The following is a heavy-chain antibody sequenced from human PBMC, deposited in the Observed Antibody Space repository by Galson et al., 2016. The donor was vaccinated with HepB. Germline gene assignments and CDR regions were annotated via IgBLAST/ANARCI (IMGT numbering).Heavy chain of an antibody. CDR3: AKDYCSDTCHLGRWNV. J-gene: IGHJ6*02. CDR1: GFSFSNYG. Sequence: SLRLSCAASGFSFSNYGMHWVRQAPGKGLEWAAGVSYGGSKNYYVDSVKGRFTISRDNSKNTLYLQMNSLRPEDTAIYYCAKDYCSDTCHLGRWNVWGQGTPVTVSS. CDR2: VSYGGSKN. V-gene: IGHV3-30*18. D-gene: IGHD2-15*01.